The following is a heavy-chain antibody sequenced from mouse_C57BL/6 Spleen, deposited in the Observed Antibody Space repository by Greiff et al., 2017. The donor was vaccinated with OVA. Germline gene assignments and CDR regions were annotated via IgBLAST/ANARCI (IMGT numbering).Heavy chain of an antibody. D-gene: IGHD1-1*01. CDR1: GFTFSSYG. Sequence: EVQLVESGGDLVKPGGSLKLSCAASGFTFSSYGMSWVRQTPDKRLEWVATISSGGSYTYYPDSVKGRFTISRDNAKNTLYLQMSSLKSEDTAMYYCARQNYYGSSTEYFDVWGTGTTVTVSS. CDR2: ISSGGSYT. V-gene: IGHV5-6*01. J-gene: IGHJ1*03. CDR3: ARQNYYGSSTEYFDV.